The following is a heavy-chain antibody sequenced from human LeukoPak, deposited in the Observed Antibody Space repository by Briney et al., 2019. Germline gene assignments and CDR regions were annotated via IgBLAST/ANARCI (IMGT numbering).Heavy chain of an antibody. CDR1: GGSISSYF. Sequence: SETLSLTCTVSGGSISSYFWNWIRQPPGKGLEWIGFIYYSGNTNYSPSLKSRVTISVDTSKNQFSLRLSSVTAADTALYYCASAREYSSSSGGAYYFDYWGQGTLVTVSS. CDR2: IYYSGNT. V-gene: IGHV4-59*01. D-gene: IGHD6-6*01. CDR3: ASAREYSSSSGGAYYFDY. J-gene: IGHJ4*02.